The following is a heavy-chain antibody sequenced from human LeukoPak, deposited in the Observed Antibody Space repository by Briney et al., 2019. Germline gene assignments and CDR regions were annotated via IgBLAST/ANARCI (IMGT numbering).Heavy chain of an antibody. Sequence: PSETLSLTCTVSGDSFTSNDYYWSWIRQSPEKGLECIGYMYYSGSTYYNPSLKGRLTISVDTSKNQFSLKLNSVTAADTAVYYCARGQAGYTYGYWFDPWGPGTLVTVSS. V-gene: IGHV4-30-4*08. CDR2: MYYSGST. D-gene: IGHD5-18*01. CDR1: GDSFTSNDYY. CDR3: ARGQAGYTYGYWFDP. J-gene: IGHJ5*02.